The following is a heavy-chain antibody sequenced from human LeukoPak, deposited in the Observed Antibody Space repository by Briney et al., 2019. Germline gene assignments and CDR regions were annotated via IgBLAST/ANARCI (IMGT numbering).Heavy chain of an antibody. V-gene: IGHV1-69*13. CDR2: IIPIFGTA. Sequence: SVKVSCKASGGTFSSYAISWGRQAPGQGLEWMGGIIPIFGTANYAQKFQGRVTITADESTSTAYMELSSLRSEDTAVYYCARVAVVPAATVWAFDIWGQGTMVTVSS. D-gene: IGHD2-2*01. CDR1: GGTFSSYA. CDR3: ARVAVVPAATVWAFDI. J-gene: IGHJ3*02.